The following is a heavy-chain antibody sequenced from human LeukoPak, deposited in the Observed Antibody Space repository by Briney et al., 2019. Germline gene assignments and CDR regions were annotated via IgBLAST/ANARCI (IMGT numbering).Heavy chain of an antibody. CDR3: AKNKGYSYGFGLDY. J-gene: IGHJ4*02. V-gene: IGHV3-7*03. CDR1: GLAFGSYW. CDR2: MNQDGSEK. Sequence: GGSLRLSCAASGLAFGSYWMNWVRQAPGKGLEWVANMNQDGSEKNYVDSVKGRFTISRDNSKNTLYLQMNSLRAEDTAVYYCAKNKGYSYGFGLDYWGQGTLVTVSS. D-gene: IGHD5-18*01.